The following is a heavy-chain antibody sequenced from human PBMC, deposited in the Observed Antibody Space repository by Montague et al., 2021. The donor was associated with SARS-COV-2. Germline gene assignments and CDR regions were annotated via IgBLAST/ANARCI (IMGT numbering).Heavy chain of an antibody. J-gene: IGHJ6*02. CDR1: GFTFSSYS. CDR3: ASGNRNYYYGMDV. V-gene: IGHV3-21*01. CDR2: ISSSSSYI. D-gene: IGHD3-10*01. Sequence: SLRLSCAASGFTFSSYSMNWVRQAPGKGLEWVPSISSSSSYIYYADSVKGRFTISRDNAKNSLYLQMNSLRAEDTAVYYCASGNRNYYYGMDVWGQGTTVTVSS.